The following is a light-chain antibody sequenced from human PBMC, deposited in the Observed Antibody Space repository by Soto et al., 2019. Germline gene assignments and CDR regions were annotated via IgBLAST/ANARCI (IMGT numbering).Light chain of an antibody. V-gene: IGLV2-23*02. CDR1: SSDVGSYNL. J-gene: IGLJ1*01. Sequence: QSALTQPASVSGSPGQSITISCTGTSSDVGSYNLVSWYQQHPGKAPKLMIYEVSKRPSGVSNRFSGSKSGNTASLTISWLQVEDEADYYCCSYAGSSSYVFGTGTKVTVL. CDR2: EVS. CDR3: CSYAGSSSYV.